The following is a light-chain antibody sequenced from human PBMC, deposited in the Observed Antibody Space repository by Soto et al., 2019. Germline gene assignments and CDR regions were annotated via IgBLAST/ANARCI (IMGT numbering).Light chain of an antibody. CDR2: EVS. CDR1: SSDINTSRY. V-gene: IGLV2-14*01. J-gene: IGLJ3*02. Sequence: QSALTQPASVSGSPGQSITISCIGASSDINTSRYVSWYQQHPGKAPKLLIYEVSIRPSGVSSRFSGSKSANTASLTISGLQPEDEADYFCSSDVSGYILGVFGGGTKLTVL. CDR3: SSDVSGYILGV.